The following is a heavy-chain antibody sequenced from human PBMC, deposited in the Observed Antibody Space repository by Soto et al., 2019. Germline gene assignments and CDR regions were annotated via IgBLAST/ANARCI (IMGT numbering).Heavy chain of an antibody. CDR2: IKRDGSEK. V-gene: IGHV3-7*01. Sequence: GGSLRLSCAASGFSISDYWMSWVRQAPGEGLEWVANIKRDGSEKYYVDSVKGRFTISRDNAKNSLYLQMNSLRADDTAVYYCARDRDLAVPAAVIYFDSWGQGTLVTVSS. CDR3: ARDRDLAVPAAVIYFDS. D-gene: IGHD2-2*01. J-gene: IGHJ4*02. CDR1: GFSISDYW.